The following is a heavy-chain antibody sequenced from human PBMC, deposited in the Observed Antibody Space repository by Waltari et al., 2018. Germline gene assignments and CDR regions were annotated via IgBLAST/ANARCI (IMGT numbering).Heavy chain of an antibody. D-gene: IGHD2-15*01. Sequence: EVQLVESGGGLVKPGGSLRLSCAASGFTFSSYSMNWVRQAPGKGLEWVSSISSSSSYIYYADSVKCRFTISRDNAKNSLYLQMNSLRAEDTAVYYCARDCSGGSCPGYWGQGTLVTVSS. V-gene: IGHV3-21*03. CDR1: GFTFSSYS. J-gene: IGHJ4*02. CDR3: ARDCSGGSCPGY. CDR2: ISSSSSYI.